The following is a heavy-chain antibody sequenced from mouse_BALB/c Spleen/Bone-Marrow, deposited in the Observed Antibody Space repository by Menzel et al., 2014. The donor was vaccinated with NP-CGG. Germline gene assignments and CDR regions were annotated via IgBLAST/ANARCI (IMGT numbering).Heavy chain of an antibody. V-gene: IGHV3-8*02. CDR3: TRDYYGP. J-gene: IGHJ2*01. D-gene: IGHD1-2*01. CDR2: ITYSGNT. Sequence: EVQLQESGPSLVKPSQTLSLTCSVAGDSITSGYWNWIRKFPGNKLEYMGYITYSGNTYYNPSLISRISITRDTSKNQYYLQLNSVTTEDTATYYCTRDYYGPWGQGTTLTVSS. CDR1: GDSITSGY.